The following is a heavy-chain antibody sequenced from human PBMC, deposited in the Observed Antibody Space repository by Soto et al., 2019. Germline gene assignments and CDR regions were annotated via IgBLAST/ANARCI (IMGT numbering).Heavy chain of an antibody. J-gene: IGHJ5*02. CDR1: GGSVSSTSFY. CDR3: ARHRIVAVYSWFDP. CDR2: IYYSGST. Sequence: SETLSLTCTVSGGSVSSTSFYWGWIRQPPGKGLEWIGSIYYSGSTYYNPSLKSRITMSVDTSKNQFSLKLSSVTAADTAFYYCARHRIVAVYSWFDPWGQGTLVTVSS. V-gene: IGHV4-39*01. D-gene: IGHD1-26*01.